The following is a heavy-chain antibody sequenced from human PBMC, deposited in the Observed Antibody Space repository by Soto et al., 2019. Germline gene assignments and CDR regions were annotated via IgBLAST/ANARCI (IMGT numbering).Heavy chain of an antibody. CDR1: GFTFSDYY. CDR3: ARDFGDIVATDWSYFDY. CDR2: ISSSGSTI. Sequence: PGGSLRLSCAASGFTFSDYYMNWIRQAPGKGLEWVSYISSSGSTIYYADSVKGRFTISRDNAKNSLYLQMNSLRAEGTAVYYCARDFGDIVATDWSYFDYWGQGTLVTVSS. V-gene: IGHV3-11*01. D-gene: IGHD5-12*01. J-gene: IGHJ4*02.